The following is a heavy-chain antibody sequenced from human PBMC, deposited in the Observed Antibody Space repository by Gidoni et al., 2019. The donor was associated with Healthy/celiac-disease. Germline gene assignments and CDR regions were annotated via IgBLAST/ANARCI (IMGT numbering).Heavy chain of an antibody. V-gene: IGHV3-9*01. CDR2: ISWNSGSI. Sequence: EVQLVESGGGLVQPGRSLRLSCAASGFTFDDYAMHWVRQAPGKGLEWVSGISWNSGSIGYADSVKGRFTISRDNAKNSLYLQMNSLRAEDTALYYCAKVPTAFSGSYYFDYWGQGTLVTVSS. CDR1: GFTFDDYA. CDR3: AKVPTAFSGSYYFDY. D-gene: IGHD1-26*01. J-gene: IGHJ4*02.